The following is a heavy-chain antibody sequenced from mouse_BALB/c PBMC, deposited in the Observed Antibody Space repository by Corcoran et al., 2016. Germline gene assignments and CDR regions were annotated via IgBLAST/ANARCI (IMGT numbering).Heavy chain of an antibody. Sequence: EVQLQQSGAELVKPGASVKLCCTASGFNIKDSYMHWVKQRPEHGLEWIGRIDPANGNTKYDPKFQGKATITSDTSSNTAYLQLSSLTSEDTAVYYCANWDWYFDVWGAGTTVTVS. J-gene: IGHJ1*01. CDR1: GFNIKDSY. V-gene: IGHV14-3*02. D-gene: IGHD4-1*01. CDR3: ANWDWYFDV. CDR2: IDPANGNT.